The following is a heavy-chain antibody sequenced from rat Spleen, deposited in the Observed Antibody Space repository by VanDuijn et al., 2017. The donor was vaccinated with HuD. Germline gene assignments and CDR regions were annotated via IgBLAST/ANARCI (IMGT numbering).Heavy chain of an antibody. CDR1: GFTFSHYD. Sequence: EVQLVESGGGLVQPGRSMKLSCAASGFTFSHYDMAWVRQAPKKGLEWVATISYDGRTTNHRDSVKGRFTISRDNAKSTLYLQMDSLRSEDTATYYCARHNSGYGVMDAWGQGASVTVSS. CDR2: ISYDGRTT. D-gene: IGHD4-3*01. CDR3: ARHNSGYGVMDA. J-gene: IGHJ4*01. V-gene: IGHV5-7*01.